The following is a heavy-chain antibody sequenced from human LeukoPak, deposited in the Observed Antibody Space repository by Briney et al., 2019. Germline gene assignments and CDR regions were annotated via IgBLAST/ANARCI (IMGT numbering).Heavy chain of an antibody. CDR1: GFTFSSYG. Sequence: PGGSLRLSCAASGFTFSSYGMSWVRQAPGKGLERVSGINWNGGRTGYADSVKGRFTISRDNAKNTLYLQMNSLRAEDTAVYYCARDWFHAIDYWGQGTLVTVSS. CDR2: INWNGGRT. J-gene: IGHJ4*02. V-gene: IGHV3-20*04. D-gene: IGHD2/OR15-2a*01. CDR3: ARDWFHAIDY.